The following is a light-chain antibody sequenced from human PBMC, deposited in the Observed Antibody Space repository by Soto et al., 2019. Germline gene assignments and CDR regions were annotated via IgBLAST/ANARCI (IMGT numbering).Light chain of an antibody. Sequence: DIQMTQSPSSVSASVGDRVTITCRASQGISTWLAWYQVNPGKAPKLLIYAASTLQSGVPSRFSGSGSGTDFTLTINSLQPEDFATYYCQQTNSFPITFGQGTRLEIK. CDR2: AAS. CDR1: QGISTW. V-gene: IGKV1D-12*01. CDR3: QQTNSFPIT. J-gene: IGKJ5*01.